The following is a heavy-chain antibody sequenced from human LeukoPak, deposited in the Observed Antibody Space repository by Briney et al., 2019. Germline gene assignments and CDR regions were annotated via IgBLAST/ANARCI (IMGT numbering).Heavy chain of an antibody. CDR1: GYSISSGYY. Sequence: SETLSLTCGVSGYSISSGYYWGWIRQPPGKGLEWIGSIHHSGNTYYNSSLKSRVTMSVYTCKNQFSLQLSSVTAADTAVYYCAREIWGSYFWGQGTLVIVSS. V-gene: IGHV4-38-2*01. CDR3: AREIWGSYF. CDR2: IHHSGNT. J-gene: IGHJ4*02. D-gene: IGHD3-16*01.